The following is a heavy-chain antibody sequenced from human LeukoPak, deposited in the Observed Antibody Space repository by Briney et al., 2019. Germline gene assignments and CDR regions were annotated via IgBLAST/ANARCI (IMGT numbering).Heavy chain of an antibody. CDR3: ARDPKNYYDSSGYYHWYFYL. CDR1: GFTFSSYS. D-gene: IGHD3-22*01. V-gene: IGHV3-48*04. J-gene: IGHJ2*01. CDR2: ISSSSSTI. Sequence: GGSLRLSCAAAGFTFSSYSMNWVRQAPGKGLEWVSYISSSSSTIYYADSVKGRFTISRDNAKNSLYLQMNSLRAEDTAVYYCARDPKNYYDSSGYYHWYFYLWGRGTLVTVSS.